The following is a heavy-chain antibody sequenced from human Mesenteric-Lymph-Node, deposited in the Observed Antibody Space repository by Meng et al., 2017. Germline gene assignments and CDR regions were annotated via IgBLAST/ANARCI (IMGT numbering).Heavy chain of an antibody. CDR3: VRDTRRGGGWFDP. V-gene: IGHV4-30-2*01. D-gene: IGHD3-10*01. Sequence: QVHLQESGSGLVSPSQTLYLTCAVSGDSITSGDYSWTWIRQPPGKGLEWIGYIYHGVNIYYTPSLRSRVTISVDKSRNQFSLKLTSVSAADTAVYYCVRDTRRGGGWFDPWGQGTLVTVSS. CDR2: IYHGVNI. J-gene: IGHJ5*02. CDR1: GDSITSGDYS.